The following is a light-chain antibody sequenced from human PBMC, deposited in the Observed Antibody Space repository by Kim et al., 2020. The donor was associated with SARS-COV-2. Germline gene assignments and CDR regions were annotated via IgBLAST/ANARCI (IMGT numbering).Light chain of an antibody. CDR3: QLFNNYPLT. CDR2: DAS. J-gene: IGKJ4*01. CDR1: QGIGSA. V-gene: IGKV1D-13*01. Sequence: ASVGDRVTITCRASQGIGSALVWYQQKPGKAPKFLIYDASILESGVPSRFSGSGSGTDFTLTISSLQPEDFATYYCQLFNNYPLTLGGGTKVDIK.